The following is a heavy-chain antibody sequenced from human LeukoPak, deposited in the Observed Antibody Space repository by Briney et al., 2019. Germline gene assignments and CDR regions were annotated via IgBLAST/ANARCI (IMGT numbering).Heavy chain of an antibody. Sequence: GESLKISCKGSGYSFTSYWIGWVRQMPGKGLEWMGIIYPGDSDTRYSPSFQGQVTISADKSISTAYLQWSSLKASDTAMYYCARLSHYDILTGYYNPPTYWGQGTLVTVSS. CDR1: GYSFTSYW. CDR2: IYPGDSDT. CDR3: ARLSHYDILTGYYNPPTY. J-gene: IGHJ4*02. V-gene: IGHV5-51*01. D-gene: IGHD3-9*01.